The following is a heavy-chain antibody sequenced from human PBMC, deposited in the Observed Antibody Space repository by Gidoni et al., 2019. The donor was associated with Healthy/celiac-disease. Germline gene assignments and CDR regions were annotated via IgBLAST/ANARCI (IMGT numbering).Heavy chain of an antibody. J-gene: IGHJ6*02. CDR3: ARGCYGDYGNYYGMDV. V-gene: IGHV4-34*01. D-gene: IGHD4-17*01. Sequence: QVQLQQWGAGLLKPSETLSLTCAVYGGSFSGYYWSWIRQPPGKGLEWIGEINHSGSTNYNPSLKSRVTISVDTSKNQFSLKLSSVTAADTAVYYCARGCYGDYGNYYGMDVWGQGTTVTVSS. CDR1: GGSFSGYY. CDR2: INHSGST.